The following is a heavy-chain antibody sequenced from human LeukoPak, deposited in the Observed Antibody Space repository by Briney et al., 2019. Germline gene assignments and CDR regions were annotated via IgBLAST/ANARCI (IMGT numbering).Heavy chain of an antibody. CDR3: ASRKEYTVSSVYY. CDR1: GFTFSDYA. CDR2: ISVSGSNT. J-gene: IGHJ4*02. V-gene: IGHV3-23*01. D-gene: IGHD5/OR15-5a*01. Sequence: GGSLRLSCAASGFTFSDYAMSWVRQAPGKGLEWVSGISVSGSNTYYADSVKGRFTISRDNSKDTLSLQMNSLRVEDSAIYYCASRKEYTVSSVYYWGRGILVTVSS.